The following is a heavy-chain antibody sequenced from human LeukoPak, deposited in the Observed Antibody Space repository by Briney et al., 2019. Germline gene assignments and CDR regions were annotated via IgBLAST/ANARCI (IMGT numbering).Heavy chain of an antibody. CDR1: GGTFSSYA. Sequence: ASVKVSCKASGGTFSSYAISWVRQAPGQGLEWMGWMNPNSGNTGYAQKFQGRVTITRNTSISTAYMELSSLRSEDTAVYYCARLVRVVVAATPRRYYYYMDVWGKGTTVTVSS. V-gene: IGHV1-8*03. D-gene: IGHD2-15*01. CDR2: MNPNSGNT. CDR3: ARLVRVVVAATPRRYYYYMDV. J-gene: IGHJ6*03.